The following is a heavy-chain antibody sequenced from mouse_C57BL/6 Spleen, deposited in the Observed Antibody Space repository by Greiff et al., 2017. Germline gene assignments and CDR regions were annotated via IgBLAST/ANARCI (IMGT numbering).Heavy chain of an antibody. CDR1: GYTFTSYW. Sequence: VQLQQPGAELVRPGSSVKLSCKASGYTFTSYWMDWVQQRPGQGLEWIGNIYPSDSETHYNQKFKDKATLTVDKSSSTAYMQLSSLTSEDSAVYYCARWGTAQAPFDYWGQGTTLTVSS. CDR2: IYPSDSET. D-gene: IGHD3-2*02. CDR3: ARWGTAQAPFDY. V-gene: IGHV1-61*01. J-gene: IGHJ2*01.